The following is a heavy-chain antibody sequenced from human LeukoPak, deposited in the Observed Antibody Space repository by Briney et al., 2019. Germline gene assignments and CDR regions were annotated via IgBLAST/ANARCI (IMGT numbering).Heavy chain of an antibody. CDR2: IYHSGST. Sequence: RPSETLSLTCAVSGGSISSSNWWSWVRQPPGKGLEWIGEIYHSGSTNYNPSLKSRVTISVDKSKNQFSLKLSSVTAADTAVYYCARAGSGYYPLAAFDIWGQGTMVTVSS. D-gene: IGHD3-22*01. CDR3: ARAGSGYYPLAAFDI. CDR1: GGSISSSNW. J-gene: IGHJ3*02. V-gene: IGHV4-4*02.